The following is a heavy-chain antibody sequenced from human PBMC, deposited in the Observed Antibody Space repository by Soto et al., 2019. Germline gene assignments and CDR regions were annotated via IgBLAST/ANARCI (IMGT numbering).Heavy chain of an antibody. J-gene: IGHJ2*01. D-gene: IGHD3-22*01. CDR3: ARDQGNYYDSSGYYRESYWYFDL. Sequence: SETLSLTCTVSGGSISSSSYYWGWIRQPPGKRLEWIGSIYYSGSTNYNPSLKSRVTISVDTSKNQFSLKLSSVTAADTAVYYCARDQGNYYDSSGYYRESYWYFDLWGRGTLVTVSS. CDR1: GGSISSSSYY. V-gene: IGHV4-39*07. CDR2: IYYSGST.